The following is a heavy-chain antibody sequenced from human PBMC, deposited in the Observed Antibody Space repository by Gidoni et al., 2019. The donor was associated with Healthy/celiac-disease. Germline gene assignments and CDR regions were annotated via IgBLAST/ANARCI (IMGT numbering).Heavy chain of an antibody. CDR3: ARHVVPLWFGEYTSWFDP. CDR1: GYSFTSYW. J-gene: IGHJ5*02. D-gene: IGHD3-10*01. CDR2: IDPSDSYT. V-gene: IGHV5-10-1*03. Sequence: EVQLVQSGAEVNKPGESLRISCKGSGYSFTSYWISWVRQMPGKGLEGMGRIDPSDSYTNYSPSFQGHVTISADKSISTAYLQWSSLKASDTAMYYCARHVVPLWFGEYTSWFDPWGQGTLVTVSS.